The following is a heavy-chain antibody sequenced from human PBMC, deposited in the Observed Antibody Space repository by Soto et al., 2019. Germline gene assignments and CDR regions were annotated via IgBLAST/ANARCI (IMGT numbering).Heavy chain of an antibody. CDR3: AKGGWQLVGFWCAY. V-gene: IGHV3-30*18. CDR2: ISYDGSNK. J-gene: IGHJ4*02. Sequence: GGSLRLSCAASGFTFSSYGMHWVRQAPGKGLEWVAVISYDGSNKYYAGSVKGRFTISRDNSKNTLYLQMNSLRAEDTAVYYCAKGGWQLVGFWCAYWGQGTLVTVS. CDR1: GFTFSSYG. D-gene: IGHD6-6*01.